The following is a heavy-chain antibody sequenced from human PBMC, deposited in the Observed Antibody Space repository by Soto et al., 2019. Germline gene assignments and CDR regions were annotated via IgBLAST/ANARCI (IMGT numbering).Heavy chain of an antibody. CDR3: GRLAEAATGHTDFDF. D-gene: IGHD2-15*01. V-gene: IGHV4-39*02. Sequence: SETLSLTCTVSGASIKSSNYFWGWIRQPPGKGLEFVGSIHSSGGTYYNPSLKSRVTVSVDLSNSHFSLSLKSLTATDTAVYYCGRLAEAATGHTDFDFWGQGTRVTVSS. J-gene: IGHJ4*02. CDR2: IHSSGGT. CDR1: GASIKSSNYF.